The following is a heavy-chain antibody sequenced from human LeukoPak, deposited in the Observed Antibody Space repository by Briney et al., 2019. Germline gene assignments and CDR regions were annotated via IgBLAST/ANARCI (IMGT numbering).Heavy chain of an antibody. CDR3: AKLVSGNDPTDY. CDR1: GFTFSSYS. D-gene: IGHD3-16*01. Sequence: GGSLRLSCAASGFTFSSYSMNWVRQAPGKGLEWVSAISGSGGSTYYADSVKGRFTISRDNSKNTLYLQMNSLRAEDTAVYYCAKLVSGNDPTDYWGQGTLVTVSS. CDR2: ISGSGGST. J-gene: IGHJ4*02. V-gene: IGHV3-23*01.